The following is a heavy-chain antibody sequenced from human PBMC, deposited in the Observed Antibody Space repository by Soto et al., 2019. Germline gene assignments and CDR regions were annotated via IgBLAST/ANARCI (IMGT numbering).Heavy chain of an antibody. CDR1: GYTISSYD. CDR3: ARAVADTYYYYGMDV. J-gene: IGHJ6*02. CDR2: MNPNSGNT. D-gene: IGHD6-19*01. V-gene: IGHV1-8*01. Sequence: GALVKVSGKASGYTISSYDIDWVRQANGQGLEWMGWMNPNSGNTGYAQKFQGRVTMTRNTSISTAYMELSSLRSEDTAVYYCARAVADTYYYYGMDVSGQGTTVTVSS.